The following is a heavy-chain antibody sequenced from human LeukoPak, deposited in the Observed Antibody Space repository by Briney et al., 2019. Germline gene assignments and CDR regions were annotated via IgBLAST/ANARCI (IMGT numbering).Heavy chain of an antibody. CDR1: GYTFTSYD. V-gene: IGHV1-8*03. D-gene: IGHD2-2*02. CDR2: MNPNSGNT. J-gene: IGHJ4*02. CDR3: ARGDCSSTSCYTDFDY. Sequence: GASVKVSCKASGYTFTSYDINWVRQATGQGLEWTGWMNPNSGNTGYAQKFQGRVTITRNTSISTAYMELSSLRSEDTAVYYCARGDCSSTSCYTDFDYWGQGTLVTVSS.